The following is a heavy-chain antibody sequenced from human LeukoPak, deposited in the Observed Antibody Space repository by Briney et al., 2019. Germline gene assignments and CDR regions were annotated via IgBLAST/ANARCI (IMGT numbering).Heavy chain of an antibody. V-gene: IGHV4-34*01. CDR1: GGSFSGYY. Sequence: SETLSLTCAVYGGSFSGYYWSWIRQPPGKGLEWIGEINHSGSTNYNPSLKSRVTISVDTSKNQFSLKLSSVTAADTAVYYCARMQYDYVWGSCTPGGSEYFDYWGQGTLVTVSS. CDR2: INHSGST. J-gene: IGHJ4*02. CDR3: ARMQYDYVWGSCTPGGSEYFDY. D-gene: IGHD3-16*01.